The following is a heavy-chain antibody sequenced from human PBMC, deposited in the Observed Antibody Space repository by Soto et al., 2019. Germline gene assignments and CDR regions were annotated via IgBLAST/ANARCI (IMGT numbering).Heavy chain of an antibody. CDR3: ARPPDDYGFDY. CDR1: GYSFTSYW. D-gene: IGHD4-17*01. V-gene: IGHV5-51*01. J-gene: IGHJ4*02. CDR2: IYPGDSDT. Sequence: GESLKISCKGSGYSFTSYWIGWVRQMPGKSLEWMGIIYPGDSDTRYSPSFQGQVTISADKSISTAYLQWSSLEASDTAMYYCARPPDDYGFDYWGQGTLVTVSS.